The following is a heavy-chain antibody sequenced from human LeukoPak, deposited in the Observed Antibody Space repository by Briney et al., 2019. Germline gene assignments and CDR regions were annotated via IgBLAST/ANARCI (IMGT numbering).Heavy chain of an antibody. CDR2: INPNSGGT. Sequence: ASVKVSCKASGYTFTGYYMHWVRQAPGQGLEWMGWINPNSGGTNYAQKFQGRVTMTRDTPISTGYMELSRLRSGDTAVYYCARDLGSGSYYVTDYWGQGTLVTVSS. D-gene: IGHD1-26*01. J-gene: IGHJ4*02. CDR3: ARDLGSGSYYVTDY. V-gene: IGHV1-2*02. CDR1: GYTFTGYY.